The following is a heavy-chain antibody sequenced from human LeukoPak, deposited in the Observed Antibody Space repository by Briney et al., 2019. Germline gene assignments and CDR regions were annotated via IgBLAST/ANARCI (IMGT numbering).Heavy chain of an antibody. CDR3: AREVATQDYYYYMDV. CDR1: GFTFSSYA. CDR2: ISGSGGST. V-gene: IGHV3-23*01. D-gene: IGHD4-23*01. J-gene: IGHJ6*03. Sequence: GGSLRLSCAASGFTFSSYAMSWVRQAPGKGLEWVSAISGSGGSTYYADSVKGRFTISRDNSKNTLYLQMNSLRAEDTAFYYCAREVATQDYYYYMDVWGKGTTVTVSS.